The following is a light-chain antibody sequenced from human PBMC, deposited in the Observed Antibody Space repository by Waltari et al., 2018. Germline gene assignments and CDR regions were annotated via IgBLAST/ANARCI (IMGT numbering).Light chain of an antibody. Sequence: ETVLTQSPATVSLFPGERATLSCRASHYISADLAWYQQKPGQAPRLLVYDSYNRATGVPARFSGRGSGTDFTLTITSLDPEDSAVYYCQQRNDWPVTFGQGTRVEIK. CDR1: HYISAD. CDR3: QQRNDWPVT. J-gene: IGKJ5*01. CDR2: DSY. V-gene: IGKV3-11*01.